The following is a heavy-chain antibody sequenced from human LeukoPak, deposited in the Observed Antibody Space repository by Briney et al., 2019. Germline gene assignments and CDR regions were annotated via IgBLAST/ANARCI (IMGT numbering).Heavy chain of an antibody. V-gene: IGHV4-59*08. D-gene: IGHD4-17*01. CDR3: ASHDYGDHVWFDP. CDR2: IYYSGST. CDR1: GGSLSSYY. Sequence: SETLSLTCTVSGGSLSSYYWSWIRQPPGKGLEWIGYIYYSGSTNYNPSLKSRVTISVDTSKNQFSLKLSSVTAADTAVYYCASHDYGDHVWFDPWGQGTLVTVSS. J-gene: IGHJ5*02.